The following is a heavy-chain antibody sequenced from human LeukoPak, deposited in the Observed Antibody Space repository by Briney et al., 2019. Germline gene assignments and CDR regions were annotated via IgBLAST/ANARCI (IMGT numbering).Heavy chain of an antibody. CDR3: QDGPQNTRWPMGTAQPFPDP. J-gene: IGHJ5*02. CDR2: ICYTGSP. Sequence: SETLSLTCTVSGGSISSSYRSWIRQTPGKGLEWIGYICYTGSPNYNPSLKGRVTISGDTSRSQFSLKDSPQQHHSGNAHLDQDGPQNTRWPMGTAQPFPDP. D-gene: IGHD6-13*01. CDR1: GGSISSSY. V-gene: IGHV4-59*01.